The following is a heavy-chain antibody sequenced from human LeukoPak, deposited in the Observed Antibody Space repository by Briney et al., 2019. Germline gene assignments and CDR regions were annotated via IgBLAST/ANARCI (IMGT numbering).Heavy chain of an antibody. D-gene: IGHD3-9*01. Sequence: PGGSLRLSCEASGFTFSSYWMSWVRQAPGKGLEWVANIKQDGSEKYYVDSVKGRFTISRDNAKNSLYLQMNSLRAEDTAVYYCARVSPTYDILTGYLFGLDYWGQGTLVTVSS. J-gene: IGHJ4*02. CDR2: IKQDGSEK. V-gene: IGHV3-7*01. CDR1: GFTFSSYW. CDR3: ARVSPTYDILTGYLFGLDY.